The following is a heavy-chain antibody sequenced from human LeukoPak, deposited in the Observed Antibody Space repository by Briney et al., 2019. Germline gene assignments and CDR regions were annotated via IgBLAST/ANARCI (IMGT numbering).Heavy chain of an antibody. J-gene: IGHJ5*01. V-gene: IGHV3-23*01. CDR1: GFTFSIYA. Sequence: GGSLRLSCAASGFTFSIYAMSWVRQAPGKGLEWVSSTSSGGDYTYYAGSVKGRFTISRDNSKNTLYLQMNSRRAEDTATYYCAKDRPNYYESNGHYYRRDGDSWGQGTLVTVSS. D-gene: IGHD3-22*01. CDR3: AKDRPNYYESNGHYYRRDGDS. CDR2: TSSGGDYT.